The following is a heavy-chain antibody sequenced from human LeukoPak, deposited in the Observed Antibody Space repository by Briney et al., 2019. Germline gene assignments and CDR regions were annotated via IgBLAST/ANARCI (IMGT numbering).Heavy chain of an antibody. CDR1: GGSISSGGYY. J-gene: IGHJ5*02. CDR2: IYYSGST. V-gene: IGHV4-31*03. Sequence: SETLSLTCTVSGGSISSGGYYWSGIRQHPGKGLEWIGYIYYSGSTYYNPSLKSRVTISVDTSKNQFSLKLNSVTAADTAVYYCARAYTSSCRWFDPWGQGTLVTVSS. CDR3: ARAYTSSCRWFDP. D-gene: IGHD6-13*01.